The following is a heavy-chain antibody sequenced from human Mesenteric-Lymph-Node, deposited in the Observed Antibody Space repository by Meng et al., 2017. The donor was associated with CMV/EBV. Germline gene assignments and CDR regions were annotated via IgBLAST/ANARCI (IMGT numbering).Heavy chain of an antibody. CDR3: ARKRLSSSVLDY. J-gene: IGHJ4*02. CDR1: GYNFHTYD. Sequence: SCKASGYNFHTYDIYWVRQATGQGLEWMGRADPNSGYTDSAQRFQGRISLTTDTSISTAYMELSSLRSEDTAVYYCARKRLSSSVLDYWGQGTLVTVSS. V-gene: IGHV1-8*01. D-gene: IGHD6-13*01. CDR2: ADPNSGYT.